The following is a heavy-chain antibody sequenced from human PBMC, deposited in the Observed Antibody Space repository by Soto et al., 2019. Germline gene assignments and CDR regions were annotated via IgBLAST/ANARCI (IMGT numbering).Heavy chain of an antibody. CDR1: GDSVSSNSAA. CDR2: TYYRSKWYN. D-gene: IGHD3-10*01. V-gene: IGHV6-1*01. J-gene: IGHJ6*02. Sequence: SQTLSLTCAISGDSVSSNSAAWNWIRQSPSRGLEWLGRTYYRSKWYNDYAVSVKSRITINPDTSRNQFSLQLNSVTPEDTAVYYCASGEDPLLKYYYYGMDVWGQGTTVTVSS. CDR3: ASGEDPLLKYYYYGMDV.